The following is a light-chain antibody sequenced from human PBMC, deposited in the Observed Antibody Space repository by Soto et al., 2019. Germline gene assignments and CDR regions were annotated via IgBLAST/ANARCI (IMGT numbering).Light chain of an antibody. J-gene: IGKJ5*01. V-gene: IGKV3-15*01. CDR3: QQYNNWPSIT. CDR2: GAC. CDR1: QRVSSN. Sequence: EIVLTQSPATLSLSPGERATLSCRASQRVSSNLAWYQQKPGPAPRLLIYGACTRATGILARFSGSGSGTEFTLTISSLQSEDFAVYYCQQYNNWPSITFGQGTRLEI.